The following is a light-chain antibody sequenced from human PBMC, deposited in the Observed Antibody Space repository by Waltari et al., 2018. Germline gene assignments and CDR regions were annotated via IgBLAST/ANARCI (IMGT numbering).Light chain of an antibody. CDR2: DVG. V-gene: IGLV2-14*01. Sequence: QSALTQPASVSGSPGQSITLSCTASSTHACAYNFVSWYQQHPGKVPKLFLYDVGNRPSGISHRFSASKSGNTASLTISGLQEEDEGEYYCSSYTTSTTLLFGTGTRLTVL. CDR3: SSYTTSTTLL. CDR1: STHACAYNF. J-gene: IGLJ1*01.